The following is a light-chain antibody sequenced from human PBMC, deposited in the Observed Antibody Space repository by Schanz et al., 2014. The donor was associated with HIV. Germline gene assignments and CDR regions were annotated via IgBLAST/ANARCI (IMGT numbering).Light chain of an antibody. CDR3: AAWDDSLSGPL. V-gene: IGLV1-40*01. CDR1: SSNIGADYD. Sequence: QSVLTQPPSVSGAPGQRVTISCTGSSSNIGADYDVHWYQLLPGTAPKLLIFDNTNRPSGVPDRFSGSKSGTSASLAISGLRSADEADYFCAAWDDSLSGPLFGGGTKLTVL. J-gene: IGLJ2*01. CDR2: DNT.